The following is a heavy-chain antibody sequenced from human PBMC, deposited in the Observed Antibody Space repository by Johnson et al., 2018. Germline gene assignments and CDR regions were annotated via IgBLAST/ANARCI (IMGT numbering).Heavy chain of an antibody. CDR3: ARGDSSSWYNYYYYMDV. V-gene: IGHV1-8*01. J-gene: IGHJ6*03. Sequence: QVQLVQSGAEVKKPGASVKVSCKASGYTFTSYDINWVRQATGQGLEWMGWMNPNSGNTGYAQKFQGRVTMTRNTSISTAYMELSSLRSEDTAVYYCARGDSSSWYNYYYYMDVWGKGTTVTVSS. D-gene: IGHD6-13*01. CDR1: GYTFTSYD. CDR2: MNPNSGNT.